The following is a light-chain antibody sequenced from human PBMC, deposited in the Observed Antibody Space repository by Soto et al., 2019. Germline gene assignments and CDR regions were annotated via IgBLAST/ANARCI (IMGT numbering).Light chain of an antibody. CDR1: QNVNNNY. V-gene: IGKV3-20*01. J-gene: IGKJ5*01. CDR2: GAS. Sequence: ENRLTQSACTLSLSPGERATVSCRASQNVNNNYLVWYQQRPGQAPGLLIHGASSRAAGVPDRFTGSGSGTDFTLTINRLEPEDFAVYYCQQYGSSPITFGQGTRLEIK. CDR3: QQYGSSPIT.